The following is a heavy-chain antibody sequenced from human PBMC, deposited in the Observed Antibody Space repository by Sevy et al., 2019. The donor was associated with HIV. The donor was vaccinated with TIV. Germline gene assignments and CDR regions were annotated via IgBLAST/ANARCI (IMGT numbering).Heavy chain of an antibody. CDR1: GFTFSSYG. Sequence: GGSLRLSCAASGFTFSSYGMHWVRQAPGKGLEWVAVIWYDGSNKYYADSVKGRFTISRDNSKNTLYLQMNSLRAEDKVMYYCARDRAVVVVAATHADAFDIWGQGTMVTVSS. CDR3: ARDRAVVVVAATHADAFDI. V-gene: IGHV3-33*01. CDR2: IWYDGSNK. J-gene: IGHJ3*02. D-gene: IGHD2-15*01.